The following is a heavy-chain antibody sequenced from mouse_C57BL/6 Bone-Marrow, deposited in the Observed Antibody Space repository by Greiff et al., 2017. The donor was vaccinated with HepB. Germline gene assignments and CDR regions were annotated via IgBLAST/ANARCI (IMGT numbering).Heavy chain of an antibody. J-gene: IGHJ3*01. D-gene: IGHD2-1*01. Sequence: EVQLVESGGDLVKPGGSLKLSCAASGFTFSSYGMSWVRQTPDKRLEWVATISSGGSYTNYPDSVKGRFTISRDNAKNTLYLQLSSLKSEDTAMDYCARRDPYGNYGNWFAYWGKGTPVTVSA. CDR2: ISSGGSYT. CDR3: ARRDPYGNYGNWFAY. CDR1: GFTFSSYG. V-gene: IGHV5-6*01.